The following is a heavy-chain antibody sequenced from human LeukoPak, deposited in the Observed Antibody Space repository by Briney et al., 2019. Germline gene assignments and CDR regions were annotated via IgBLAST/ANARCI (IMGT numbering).Heavy chain of an antibody. CDR3: ARGQYSYLGY. CDR2: IYYSGST. Sequence: SETLSLTCTVSGDSISSHYWSWIRQPPGKALEWIGYIYYSGSTNYNPSLKSRVTISGDTSKNQFYLKLSSVTAADTAVYYCARGQYSYLGYWGQGTLVTVSS. CDR1: GDSISSHY. V-gene: IGHV4-59*11. D-gene: IGHD5-18*01. J-gene: IGHJ4*02.